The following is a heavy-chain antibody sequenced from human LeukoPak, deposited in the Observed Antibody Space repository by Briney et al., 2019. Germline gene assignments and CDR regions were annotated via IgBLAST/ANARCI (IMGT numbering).Heavy chain of an antibody. CDR3: ATSMIVVVKLDH. D-gene: IGHD3-22*01. Sequence: GASVKVSCKASGYTFTSYHMHWVRQAPGQGLEWMGIINPSGGSTSYAQKFQGRVTMTRDTSTSTVYMELSSLRSGDTAVYYCATSMIVVVKLDHWGQGTLVTVSS. J-gene: IGHJ5*02. V-gene: IGHV1-46*01. CDR1: GYTFTSYH. CDR2: INPSGGST.